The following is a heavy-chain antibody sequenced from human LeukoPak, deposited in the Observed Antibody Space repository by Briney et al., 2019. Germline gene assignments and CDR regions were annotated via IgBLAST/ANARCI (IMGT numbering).Heavy chain of an antibody. CDR2: IIPLLGIV. J-gene: IGHJ3*02. CDR3: ASDRTIAAAVDPFDI. Sequence: ASVKVSCKASRVTFTSCSISWVRQAPGHGLDWMGRIIPLLGIVNYAQKFQGKVTITADKSTNTAYMELSSLRSEDTAMYYCASDRTIAAAVDPFDIWGQGTMVTVSS. D-gene: IGHD6-13*01. CDR1: RVTFTSCS. V-gene: IGHV1-69*04.